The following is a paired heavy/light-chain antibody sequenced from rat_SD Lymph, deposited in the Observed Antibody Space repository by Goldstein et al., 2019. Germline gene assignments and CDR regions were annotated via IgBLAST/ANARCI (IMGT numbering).Heavy chain of an antibody. CDR3: TRDGTVYGSYPFDY. V-gene: IGHV5-29*01. CDR1: GFTFSNYG. J-gene: IGHJ2*01. Sequence: EVQLVESGGGLVQPGRSMKLSCAASGFTFSNYGMAWVRQAPTKGLEWVATISYDGSSTYYRDSVKGRFTISRDNAKSTLYLQMNSLRSEDTATYYCTRDGTVYGSYPFDYWGQGVMVTVSS. D-gene: IGHD1-3*01. CDR2: ISYDGSST.
Light chain of an antibody. J-gene: IGKJ1*01. CDR1: QSVSISRYNL. V-gene: IGKV3S19*01. Sequence: DIVLTQSPALAVSLGQRATISCRASQSVSISRYNLMHWYQQKPGQQPKLLIYRASNLASGIPARFSGSGSGTDFTLTINPVQADDIATYYCQQSRESPPTFGGGTKLELK. CDR3: QQSRESPPT. CDR2: RAS.